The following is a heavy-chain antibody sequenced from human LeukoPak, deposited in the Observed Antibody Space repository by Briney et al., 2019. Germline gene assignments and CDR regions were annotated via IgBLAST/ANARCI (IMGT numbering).Heavy chain of an antibody. Sequence: SETLSLTCTASGGSISSRTYYWAWIRQPPGQGLEWIGNIYYSGSTYYNPSLKSRLTMSVDTSKNQFSLKLRSVTAADTAVYYCASLRVPGDFDYWGQGTLVTVSS. CDR3: ASLRVPGDFDY. CDR1: GGSISSRTYY. CDR2: IYYSGST. V-gene: IGHV4-39*01. J-gene: IGHJ4*02.